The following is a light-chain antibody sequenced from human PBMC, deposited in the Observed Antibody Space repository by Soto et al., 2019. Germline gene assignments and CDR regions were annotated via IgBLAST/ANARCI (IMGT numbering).Light chain of an antibody. J-gene: IGLJ3*02. V-gene: IGLV2-14*01. Sequence: QSALTQPASVSGSPGQSITISCTGTSSDVGGHKYVSWYQQHPGKAPKLVIYEVSSRPSGVSYRFSGSKSGNTASLTISGLQAEDEADYYCSSYRSRSTWVFGGGTQLTVL. CDR1: SSDVGGHKY. CDR2: EVS. CDR3: SSYRSRSTWV.